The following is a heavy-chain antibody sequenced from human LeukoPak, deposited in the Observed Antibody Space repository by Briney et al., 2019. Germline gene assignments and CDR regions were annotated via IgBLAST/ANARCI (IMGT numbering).Heavy chain of an antibody. Sequence: ASVKLSCKASGYTFTSYDINWVRQATGQGLEWMGWKNPNSGNTGYAQKFQGGVTMTRNTSISTAYMELSSLRSEDTAVYYCARAIGRFGVVIMERYYFDYWGQGTLVTVSS. V-gene: IGHV1-8*01. D-gene: IGHD3-3*01. CDR3: ARAIGRFGVVIMERYYFDY. CDR1: GYTFTSYD. CDR2: KNPNSGNT. J-gene: IGHJ4*02.